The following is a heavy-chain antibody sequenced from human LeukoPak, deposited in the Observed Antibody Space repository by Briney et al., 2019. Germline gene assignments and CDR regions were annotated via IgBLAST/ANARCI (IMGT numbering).Heavy chain of an antibody. CDR1: GFTFSSYA. J-gene: IGHJ4*02. V-gene: IGHV3-30-3*01. Sequence: GGSLRLSCAASGFTFSSYAMHWVRQAPGKGLEWVAVISYDGSNKYYADSVKGRFTISRDNSKNTLYLQMNSLRAEDTAVYYCASLLSGYSSGWLDYWGQGTLVTVSS. D-gene: IGHD6-19*01. CDR3: ASLLSGYSSGWLDY. CDR2: ISYDGSNK.